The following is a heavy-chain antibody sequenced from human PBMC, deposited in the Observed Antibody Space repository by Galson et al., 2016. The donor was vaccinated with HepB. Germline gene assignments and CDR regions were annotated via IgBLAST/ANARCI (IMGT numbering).Heavy chain of an antibody. CDR1: GFIFSDFY. V-gene: IGHV3-11*06. CDR2: ISSSSYT. CDR3: ARGWDPRWHFDL. D-gene: IGHD1-26*01. Sequence: SLRLSCAASGFIFSDFYMSWIRQAPGKGLEWVSYISSSSYTNYADSVKGRFTISRDNAKNSLYLQMNSLRAEDTAVYYCARGWDPRWHFDLWGRGTLVTVSS. J-gene: IGHJ2*01.